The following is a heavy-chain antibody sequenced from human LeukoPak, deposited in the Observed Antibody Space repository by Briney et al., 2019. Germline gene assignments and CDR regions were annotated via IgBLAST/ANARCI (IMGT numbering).Heavy chain of an antibody. J-gene: IGHJ4*02. V-gene: IGHV4-59*01. D-gene: IGHD3-3*01. CDR1: GGSISSYY. CDR3: ARQSTYYDFWSGYSAGRYFDY. Sequence: SETLSLTCTVSGGSISSYYWSWIRQPPGKGLEWIGYIYYSGSINYNPSLKSRVTISVDTSKNQFSLKLSSVTAADTAVYYCARQSTYYDFWSGYSAGRYFDYWGQGTLVTVSS. CDR2: IYYSGSI.